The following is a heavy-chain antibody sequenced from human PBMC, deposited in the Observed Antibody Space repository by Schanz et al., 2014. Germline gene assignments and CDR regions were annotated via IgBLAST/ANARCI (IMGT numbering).Heavy chain of an antibody. Sequence: EAQVVESGGGLVKPGGSLRLSCVASGFTFSSAWMNWVRQGPGNRLEWVGRIKSRSDGGTTDYAAPVKGRFIISRDDSRNTLYLQMSGLKTEDTAVYYCSTTPNFYASGTYSWFDPWGQGTRVTVSS. V-gene: IGHV3-15*01. D-gene: IGHD3-10*01. CDR3: STTPNFYASGTYSWFDP. J-gene: IGHJ5*02. CDR1: GFTFSSAW. CDR2: IKSRSDGGTT.